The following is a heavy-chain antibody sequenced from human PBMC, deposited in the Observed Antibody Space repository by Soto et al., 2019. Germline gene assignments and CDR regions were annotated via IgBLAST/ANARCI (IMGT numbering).Heavy chain of an antibody. CDR3: AKDPSLHYYDSSGYYYFDY. CDR2: ISGSGGST. D-gene: IGHD3-22*01. Sequence: GGSLRLSCAASGFTFSSYAMSWVRQAPGKGLEWVSAISGSGGSTYYADSVKGRFTISRDNSKNTLYLQMNSLRAEDTAVYYCAKDPSLHYYDSSGYYYFDYWGQGTLVTVSS. J-gene: IGHJ4*02. V-gene: IGHV3-23*01. CDR1: GFTFSSYA.